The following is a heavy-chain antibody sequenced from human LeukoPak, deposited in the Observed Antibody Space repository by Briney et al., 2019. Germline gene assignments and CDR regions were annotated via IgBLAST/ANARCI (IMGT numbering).Heavy chain of an antibody. CDR1: GFTFSNYF. Sequence: GGSLRLSCAASGFTFSNYFMHWVRQAPGKGLVWVSRINSDGTSKMYADSVKGRFTISRDNAKNTLYLQMNSLRDEDTAVYYCARRVDATRWFDPWGQGTLVTVSS. D-gene: IGHD2-15*01. CDR3: ARRVDATRWFDP. CDR2: INSDGTSK. J-gene: IGHJ5*02. V-gene: IGHV3-74*03.